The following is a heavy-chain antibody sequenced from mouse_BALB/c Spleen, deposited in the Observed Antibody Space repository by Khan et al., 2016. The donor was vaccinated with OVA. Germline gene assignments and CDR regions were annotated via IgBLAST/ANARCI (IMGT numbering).Heavy chain of an antibody. Sequence: EVELVESGGDLVKPGGSLKLSCAASGFTFSSYGMSWVRQTPDKRLEWVATISSGGSYTYYPDSVKGRFNISRDNVKNTLYLQMSSLKSEDTAMYYCASHLTGSFAYWGQGTLVTVSA. J-gene: IGHJ3*01. CDR3: ASHLTGSFAY. CDR1: GFTFSSYG. CDR2: ISSGGSYT. D-gene: IGHD4-1*01. V-gene: IGHV5-6*01.